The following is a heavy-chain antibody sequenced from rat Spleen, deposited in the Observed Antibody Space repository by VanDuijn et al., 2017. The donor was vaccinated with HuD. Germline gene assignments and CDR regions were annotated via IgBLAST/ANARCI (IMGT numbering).Heavy chain of an antibody. V-gene: IGHV6-6*01. CDR3: ARPDYGYPFAY. Sequence: EVQVLESGGGLVQPGNSLKLSCATSGFTFSTAWMYWYRQFPEKRLEWIARIKDKSNNYATDYVESVKGRFTISRDDSKSSVYLQMNSLKEEDTATYYCARPDYGYPFAYWGQGTLVTVSS. J-gene: IGHJ3*01. D-gene: IGHD1-7*01. CDR1: GFTFSTAW. CDR2: IKDKSNNYAT.